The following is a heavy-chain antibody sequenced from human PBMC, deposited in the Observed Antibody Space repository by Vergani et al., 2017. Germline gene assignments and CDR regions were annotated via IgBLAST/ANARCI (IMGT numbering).Heavy chain of an antibody. Sequence: EVQLVESGGGLVQPGGSLRLSCAASGFTFSSYEMNWVRQAPGKGLEWVSYISSSGSTIYYADSVKGRFTISRDNAKNSLYLQMNRLRAEDTVVYYCARDLPYGSSWYVYRALPDPPEDYWGQGTLVTVSS. J-gene: IGHJ4*02. CDR1: GFTFSSYE. CDR3: ARDLPYGSSWYVYRALPDPPEDY. V-gene: IGHV3-48*03. D-gene: IGHD6-13*01. CDR2: ISSSGSTI.